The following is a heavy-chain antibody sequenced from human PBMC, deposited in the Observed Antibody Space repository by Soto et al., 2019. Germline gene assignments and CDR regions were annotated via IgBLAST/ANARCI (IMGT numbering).Heavy chain of an antibody. V-gene: IGHV1-69*13. CDR2: IIPIFGTA. CDR3: ARAPYDILTGYYSGYYFDY. CDR1: GGTFSSYA. D-gene: IGHD3-9*01. J-gene: IGHJ4*02. Sequence: SVKVSFKASGGTFSSYAISWVRQAPGQGLEWMGGIIPIFGTANYAQKFQGRVTITADESTSTAYMELSSLRSEDTAVYYCARAPYDILTGYYSGYYFDYWGQGTLVTVSS.